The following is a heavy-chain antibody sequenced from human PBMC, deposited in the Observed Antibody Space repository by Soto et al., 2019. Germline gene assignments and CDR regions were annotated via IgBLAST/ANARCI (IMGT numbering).Heavy chain of an antibody. CDR2: IYAGDSDT. V-gene: IGHV5-51*01. D-gene: IGHD6-19*01. CDR1: GYSFISYW. CDR3: ARHRVAGGIDGFDI. J-gene: IGHJ3*02. Sequence: PGESLKISCQGSGYSFISYWIGWVRQMPGKGLEWMGIIYAGDSDTSYSPSFQYQVTSSADKSITPGDWQWSSLKASDTAMYFCARHRVAGGIDGFDIWGQGTMVT.